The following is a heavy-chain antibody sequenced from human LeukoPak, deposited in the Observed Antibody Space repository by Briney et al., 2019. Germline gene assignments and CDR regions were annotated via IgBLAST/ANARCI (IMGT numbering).Heavy chain of an antibody. J-gene: IGHJ4*02. Sequence: GSVKVSCKVSGYTLPELSMHWVRQAPGKGLEWMGGFDPEDGETNYAQKFQGRVTMTEDTSTDTAYMELSSLRSEDTAVYYCAAPPYCSSTSCHDYWGQGTLVTVSS. V-gene: IGHV1-24*01. CDR2: FDPEDGET. CDR1: GYTLPELS. D-gene: IGHD2-2*01. CDR3: AAPPYCSSTSCHDY.